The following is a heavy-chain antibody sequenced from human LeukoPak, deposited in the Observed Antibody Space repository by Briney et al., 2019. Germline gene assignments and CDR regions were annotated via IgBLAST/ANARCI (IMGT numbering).Heavy chain of an antibody. CDR2: ISSSSSYI. V-gene: IGHV3-21*01. Sequence: NPGGSLRLSCAASGFTFSSYSMNWVRQAPGKGLGWVSYISSSSSYIYYADSVKGRFTISRDNAKNSLYLQMNSLRAEDTAVYYCARGGIAAAGAYFDYWGQGTLVTVSS. J-gene: IGHJ4*02. D-gene: IGHD6-13*01. CDR3: ARGGIAAAGAYFDY. CDR1: GFTFSSYS.